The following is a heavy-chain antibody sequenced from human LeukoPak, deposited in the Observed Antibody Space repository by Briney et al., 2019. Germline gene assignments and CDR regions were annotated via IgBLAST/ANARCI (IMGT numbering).Heavy chain of an antibody. CDR1: GFTFSSYG. D-gene: IGHD1-1*01. J-gene: IGHJ4*02. Sequence: PGRSLRLSCAASGFTFSSYGMHWVRQAPGKGLEWVAVISYDGSNKYYADSVKGRFTISRDNSKNTLYLQMNSLRAEDTAVYYCAKAEYKGYFDYWGQGTLVTVSS. CDR3: AKAEYKGYFDY. CDR2: ISYDGSNK. V-gene: IGHV3-30*18.